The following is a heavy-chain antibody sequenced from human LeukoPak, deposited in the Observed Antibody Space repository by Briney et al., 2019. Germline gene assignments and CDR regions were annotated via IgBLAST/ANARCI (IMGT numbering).Heavy chain of an antibody. CDR1: GGSISSYY. V-gene: IGHV4-59*01. CDR3: AYSDYEAVDY. Sequence: SETLSLSCTVSGGSISSYYWSWIRQPPGKGLEWIGYIYYSGSTNYNPSLKSRVTISVDTSKNQFSLKLSSVTAADTAVYYCAYSDYEAVDYWGQGTLVTVSS. J-gene: IGHJ4*02. CDR2: IYYSGST. D-gene: IGHD4-11*01.